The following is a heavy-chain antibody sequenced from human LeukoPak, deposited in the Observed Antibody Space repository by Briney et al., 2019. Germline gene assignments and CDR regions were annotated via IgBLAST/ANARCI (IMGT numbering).Heavy chain of an antibody. D-gene: IGHD3-10*01. Sequence: GESLKISCKGSGYSFTSYWIGWVRQMPGKGLEWVGKIDPSDSYTNYSPSFQGHVTISADKSISTAYLQWSSLKASDTAMYYCARLPMVRGVIASFDYWGQGTLGTVSS. CDR3: ARLPMVRGVIASFDY. CDR2: IDPSDSYT. V-gene: IGHV5-10-1*01. J-gene: IGHJ4*02. CDR1: GYSFTSYW.